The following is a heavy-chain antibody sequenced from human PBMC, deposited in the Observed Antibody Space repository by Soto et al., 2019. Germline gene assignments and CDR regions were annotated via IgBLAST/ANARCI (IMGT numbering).Heavy chain of an antibody. CDR2: IRSKGNNYAT. CDR1: GFTFSGSA. D-gene: IGHD3-3*01. Sequence: EVQLVESGGGLVQPGGSLKLSCAASGFTFSGSAMHWVRQASGKGQEWVGRIRSKGNNYATAYGASLKGRFTISRDDSENTAYLQMISLNTEDTAVYYCSRQASDFWSGKPQYYMDVWGKGTTVTVSS. CDR3: SRQASDFWSGKPQYYMDV. J-gene: IGHJ6*03. V-gene: IGHV3-73*01.